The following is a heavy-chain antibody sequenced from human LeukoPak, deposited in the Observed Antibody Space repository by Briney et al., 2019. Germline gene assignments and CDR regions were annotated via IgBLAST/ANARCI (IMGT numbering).Heavy chain of an antibody. V-gene: IGHV3-23*01. CDR1: GFTFSSYA. CDR3: AKAGLYSNHFDY. J-gene: IGHJ4*02. Sequence: GGSLRLSCAASGFTFSSYAMSWVRQAPGKGLEWVSAISGSGGTTYYADSVKGRFTISRDNSKNTLYLQMNSLRAEDTAVYYCAKAGLYSNHFDYWGQGTLVTVSS. D-gene: IGHD6-13*01. CDR2: ISGSGGTT.